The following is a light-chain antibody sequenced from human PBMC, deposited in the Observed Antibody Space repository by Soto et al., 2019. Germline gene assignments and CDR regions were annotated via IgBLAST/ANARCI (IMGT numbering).Light chain of an antibody. V-gene: IGKV3-11*01. Sequence: EIVLTQSPATLSLSPGERATLSCRASQSVRSYLGWYQQRPGQAPRLLIYDVSNRATGIPARFSGSGSGTDFTLTISSLEPEDFAVYYCQQRSNWPLITFGQGTRLEIK. CDR3: QQRSNWPLIT. J-gene: IGKJ5*01. CDR2: DVS. CDR1: QSVRSY.